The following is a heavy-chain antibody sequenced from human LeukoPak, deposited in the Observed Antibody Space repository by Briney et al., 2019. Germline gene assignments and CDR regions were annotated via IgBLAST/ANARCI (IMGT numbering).Heavy chain of an antibody. D-gene: IGHD2-2*03. V-gene: IGHV3-53*01. CDR1: GFTVSSDY. Sequence: GGCLRLSCAASGFTVSSDYMTWVRQPPGKALEWISVIYISGTTYYADSVKGRFTISRDKSKNTLYLQMNSLRAEDTAVYYCARDFSQTGGYLDWGQGTLVTVSS. CDR3: ARDFSQTGGYLD. J-gene: IGHJ4*02. CDR2: IYISGTT.